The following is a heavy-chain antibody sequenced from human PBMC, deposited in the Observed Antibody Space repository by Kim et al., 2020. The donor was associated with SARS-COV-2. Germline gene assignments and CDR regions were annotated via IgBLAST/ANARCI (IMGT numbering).Heavy chain of an antibody. CDR3: AIDGSSSWYSVLYYAEYFQH. J-gene: IGHJ1*01. Sequence: RVTISRDNSKNTLYLQMNSMRAEDTAVYYCAIDGSSSWYSVLYYAEYFQHWGQGTLVTVSS. D-gene: IGHD6-13*01. V-gene: IGHV3-30*07.